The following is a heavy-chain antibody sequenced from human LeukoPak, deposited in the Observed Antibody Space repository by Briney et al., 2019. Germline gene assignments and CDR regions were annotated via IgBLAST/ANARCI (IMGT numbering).Heavy chain of an antibody. CDR3: ARPRGVYYYDSSGYRY. CDR1: GGSFSGYY. Sequence: SETLSLTCAVYGGSFSGYYWSWIRQPPGKGLEWIGEINHSGSTNYNPSLKSRVTISVDTSKNQFSLKLSSVTAAYTAVYNCARPRGVYYYDSSGYRYWGKGTLVTVS. CDR2: INHSGST. D-gene: IGHD3-22*01. V-gene: IGHV4-34*01. J-gene: IGHJ4*02.